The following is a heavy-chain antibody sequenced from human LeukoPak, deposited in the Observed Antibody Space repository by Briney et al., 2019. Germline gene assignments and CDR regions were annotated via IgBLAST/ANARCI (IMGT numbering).Heavy chain of an antibody. Sequence: GGSLRLSCAASGFSFSSYFMTWARQPPGEGLEWVSAMSASGDETHYADSVKGRFTISRDNSKNTLYLQMNSLRAEDTAVYYCARGGVYSSGSYYLYYFDYWGQGTLVTVSS. CDR2: MSASGDET. CDR3: ARGGVYSSGSYYLYYFDY. D-gene: IGHD6-19*01. V-gene: IGHV3-23*01. J-gene: IGHJ4*02. CDR1: GFSFSSYF.